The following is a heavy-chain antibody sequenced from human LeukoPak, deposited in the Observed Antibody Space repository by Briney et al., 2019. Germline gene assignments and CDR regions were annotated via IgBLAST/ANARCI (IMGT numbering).Heavy chain of an antibody. V-gene: IGHV4-59*01. Sequence: PSETLSLTCTVSGGSISSYYWSWIRQPPGKGLEWIGYIYYSGSTNYNPSLKSRVTISVDTSKNQFSLKLSSVTAADTAVYYCARDRLYSGTFDYWGQETLVTVSS. CDR1: GGSISSYY. CDR2: IYYSGST. CDR3: ARDRLYSGTFDY. J-gene: IGHJ4*02. D-gene: IGHD2-8*01.